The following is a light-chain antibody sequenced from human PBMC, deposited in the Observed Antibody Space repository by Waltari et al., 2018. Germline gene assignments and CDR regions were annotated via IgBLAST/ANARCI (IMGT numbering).Light chain of an antibody. J-gene: IGLJ1*01. CDR1: RSNIGSNT. CDR3: AAWDDSLNGLYV. V-gene: IGLV1-44*01. Sequence: QSVLTQPPSASGTTGQTVTISCSGRRSNIGSNTVNWYQQLPGTAPKLLIYSKIQRPSGVPDRISGSKSGTSASLAISGLQSEDEGDYYCAAWDDSLNGLYVFGTGTKVTVL. CDR2: SKI.